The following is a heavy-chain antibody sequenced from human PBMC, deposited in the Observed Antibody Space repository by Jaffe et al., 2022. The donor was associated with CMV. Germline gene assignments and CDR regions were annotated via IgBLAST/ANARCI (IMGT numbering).Heavy chain of an antibody. Sequence: QVQLVESGGGVVQPGRSLRLSCAASGFTFSSYGMHWVRQAPGKGLEWVAVIWYDGSNKYYADSVKGRFTISRDNSKNTLYLQMNSLRAEDTAVYYCARGGQQWLVNYFDYWGQGTLVTVSS. CDR3: ARGGQQWLVNYFDY. J-gene: IGHJ4*02. CDR2: IWYDGSNK. CDR1: GFTFSSYG. D-gene: IGHD6-19*01. V-gene: IGHV3-33*01.